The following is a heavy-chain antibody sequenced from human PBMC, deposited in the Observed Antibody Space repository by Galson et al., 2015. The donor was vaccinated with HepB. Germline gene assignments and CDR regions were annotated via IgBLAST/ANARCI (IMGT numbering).Heavy chain of an antibody. CDR1: GFTFSSYA. CDR2: ISGSGGST. D-gene: IGHD6-19*01. CDR3: AKADLGSGWYVY. J-gene: IGHJ4*02. V-gene: IGHV3-23*01. Sequence: SLRLSCAASGFTFSSYAMSWVRQAPGKGLEWVSAISGSGGSTYYADSVKGRFTISRDNSKNTLYLQMNSRRAEDTAVYYCAKADLGSGWYVYWGQGTLVTVSS.